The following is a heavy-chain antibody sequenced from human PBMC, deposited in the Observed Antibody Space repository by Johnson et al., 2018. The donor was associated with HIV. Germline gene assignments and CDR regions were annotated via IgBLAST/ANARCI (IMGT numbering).Heavy chain of an antibody. Sequence: QVQLVESGGGVVQPGRSLRLSCAASGFIFSSYAMHWVRQAPGKGLEWVAVISYDGTHKYYADSVKGRFTISRDNSKNTLYLQMNSLRAEDTAVYYCAKVLGYSSSSRDAFDIWGQGTMVTVSS. CDR3: AKVLGYSSSSRDAFDI. D-gene: IGHD6-6*01. J-gene: IGHJ3*02. V-gene: IGHV3-30-3*01. CDR2: ISYDGTHK. CDR1: GFIFSSYA.